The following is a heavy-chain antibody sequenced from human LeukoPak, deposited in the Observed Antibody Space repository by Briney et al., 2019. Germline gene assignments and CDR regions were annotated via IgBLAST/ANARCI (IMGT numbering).Heavy chain of an antibody. Sequence: GSLRLSCAASGFTFSSYAMSWIRQPPGKGLEWIGSIYYSGSTYYNPSLKSRVTISVDTSNNQFSLKLTSVTAADTAVYYCASSGTYHIVGNRWGQGTLVTVSS. V-gene: IGHV4-39*01. CDR3: ASSGTYHIVGNR. D-gene: IGHD2-21*01. J-gene: IGHJ4*02. CDR1: GFTFSSYA. CDR2: IYYSGST.